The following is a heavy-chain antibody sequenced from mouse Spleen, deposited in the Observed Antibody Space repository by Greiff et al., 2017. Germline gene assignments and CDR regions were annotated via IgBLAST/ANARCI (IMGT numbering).Heavy chain of an antibody. CDR1: GYTFTDYY. J-gene: IGHJ1*01. V-gene: IGHV1-76*01. CDR2: IYPGSGNT. CDR3: ARSEGLRPPWYFDV. D-gene: IGHD1-1*01. Sequence: QVQLQQSGAELVRPGASVKLSCKASGYTFTDYYINWVKQRPGQGLEWIARIYPGSGNTYYNEKFKGKATLTAEKSSSTAYMQLSSLTSEDSAVYFCARSEGLRPPWYFDVWGAGTTVTVSS.